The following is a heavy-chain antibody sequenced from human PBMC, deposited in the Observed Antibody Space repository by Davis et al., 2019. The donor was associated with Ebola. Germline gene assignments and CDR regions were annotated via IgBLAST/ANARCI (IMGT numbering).Heavy chain of an antibody. V-gene: IGHV3-48*04. CDR1: GFTFRSYA. D-gene: IGHD5-12*01. CDR3: ARSRKVATILWSNDAFDI. J-gene: IGHJ3*02. CDR2: ISSSGSTI. Sequence: GGSLRLSCAASGFTFRSYAMSWVRQAPGKGLEWVSYISSSGSTIYYADSVKGRFTISRDNAKNSLYLQMNSLRAEDTAVYYCARSRKVATILWSNDAFDIWGQGTMVTVSS.